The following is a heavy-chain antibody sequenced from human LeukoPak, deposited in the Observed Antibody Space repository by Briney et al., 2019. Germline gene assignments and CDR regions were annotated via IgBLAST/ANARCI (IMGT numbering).Heavy chain of an antibody. Sequence: GRSLRLSCAASGFTFSSYSMNWVRQAPGKGLEWVSYINPSGSTIYYADSVKGRFTISRDNAKNSLFLQMDSLRAEDTAVYFCARDHTTSYYVDYWGQGVLVSVSS. D-gene: IGHD3-16*01. CDR1: GFTFSSYS. V-gene: IGHV3-48*04. CDR2: INPSGSTI. CDR3: ARDHTTSYYVDY. J-gene: IGHJ4*02.